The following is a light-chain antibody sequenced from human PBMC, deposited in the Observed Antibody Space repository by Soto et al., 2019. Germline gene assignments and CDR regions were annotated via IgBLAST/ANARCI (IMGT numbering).Light chain of an antibody. CDR3: QQNNNWHPWT. J-gene: IGKJ1*01. CDR2: GAS. Sequence: EIVMTQSPATLSVSPGERATLSCRASQSVSSILAWYQQKPGQAPRLLMYGASTRATGIPDRFSGSGSGTEFTLTISSLQSEDFAVYYCQQNNNWHPWTFGQGTKVEI. V-gene: IGKV3-15*01. CDR1: QSVSSI.